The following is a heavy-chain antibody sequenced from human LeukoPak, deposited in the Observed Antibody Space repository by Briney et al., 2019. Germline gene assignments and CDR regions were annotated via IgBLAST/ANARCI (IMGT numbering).Heavy chain of an antibody. CDR2: ISVIVDTT. V-gene: IGHV3-23*01. J-gene: IGHJ6*03. CDR1: GFTFSSYA. CDR3: ANRAYDFWSGSSYYYYYMDV. Sequence: SLRLSCAASGFTFSSYAMSWVRQAPGKGLEWVSAISVIVDTTYYAESVKGRFTISRDNSKNTLYLQMNSLSAVDTAVYYCANRAYDFWSGSSYYYYYMDVWGKGTTV. D-gene: IGHD3-3*01.